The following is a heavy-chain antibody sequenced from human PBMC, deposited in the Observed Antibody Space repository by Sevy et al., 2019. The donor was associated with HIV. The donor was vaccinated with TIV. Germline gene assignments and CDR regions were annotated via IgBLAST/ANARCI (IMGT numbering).Heavy chain of an antibody. J-gene: IGHJ3*02. CDR2: ISGSAGST. D-gene: IGHD2-2*01. Sequence: GGSLRLSCAASAFTFNTYAMSWVRQAPGKGLEWVSAISGSAGSTYYADSVKGRFTISRDNSKNTLYLQMNGLRADDTAVYYCAKDVYCSSTSCSYSYDAFDIWGQGTMVTVSS. CDR3: AKDVYCSSTSCSYSYDAFDI. V-gene: IGHV3-23*01. CDR1: AFTFNTYA.